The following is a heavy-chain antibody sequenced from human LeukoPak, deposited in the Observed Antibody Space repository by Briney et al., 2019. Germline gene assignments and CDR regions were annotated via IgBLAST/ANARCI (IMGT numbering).Heavy chain of an antibody. J-gene: IGHJ5*02. CDR3: ATLTGYSSESWCDP. D-gene: IGHD3-9*01. Sequence: PSETLSLTCTVSGGSISSYYWSWIRQPPGKGLEWIGYIYYTGSTNYNPSLKSRVTISVDTSKNQFSLKLSSVTAADTAAYYCATLTGYSSESWCDPWGQGILVTVSS. CDR1: GGSISSYY. CDR2: IYYTGST. V-gene: IGHV4-59*01.